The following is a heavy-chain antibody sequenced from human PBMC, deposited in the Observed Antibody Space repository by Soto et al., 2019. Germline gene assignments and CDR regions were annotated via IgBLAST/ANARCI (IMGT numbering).Heavy chain of an antibody. Sequence: EVQLLESGGGLVKPGGSLRLSCGASGFTFSDNAMTWVRQAPGKGLEWVSSISDDGVSTYYADSVKGRFAVSRDNSKNTLFLHMNSLGAEDTAVYYCAKSLSTAVNYGLDVWGQGTSVTVSS. CDR2: ISDDGVST. V-gene: IGHV3-23*01. J-gene: IGHJ6*02. D-gene: IGHD2-2*01. CDR3: AKSLSTAVNYGLDV. CDR1: GFTFSDNA.